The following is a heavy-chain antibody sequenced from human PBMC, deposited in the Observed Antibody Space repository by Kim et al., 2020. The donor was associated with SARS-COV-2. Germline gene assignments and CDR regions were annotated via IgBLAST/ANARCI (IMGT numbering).Heavy chain of an antibody. Sequence: GGSLRLSCAASGFTFDDYAMHWVRQAPGKGLEWVSGISWNSGSIGYADSVKGRFTISRDNAKNSLYLQMNSLRAEDTALYYCAKGPERRPNYFDYWGQGTLVTVSS. D-gene: IGHD1-1*01. V-gene: IGHV3-9*01. J-gene: IGHJ4*02. CDR2: ISWNSGSI. CDR3: AKGPERRPNYFDY. CDR1: GFTFDDYA.